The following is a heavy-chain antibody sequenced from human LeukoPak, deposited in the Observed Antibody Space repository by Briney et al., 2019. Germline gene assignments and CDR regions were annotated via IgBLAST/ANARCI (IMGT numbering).Heavy chain of an antibody. D-gene: IGHD4-17*01. J-gene: IGHJ1*01. CDR3: ARHKLSPRDYGVQDEYFQH. V-gene: IGHV1-69*05. CDR2: IIPIFGTA. CDR1: GGTFISYA. Sequence: SVKVSCKASGGTFISYAISWVRQAPGQGLEWMGRIIPIFGTANYAQKFQGRVTITTDESTSTAYMELSSLRSEDTAVYYCARHKLSPRDYGVQDEYFQHWGQGTLVTVSS.